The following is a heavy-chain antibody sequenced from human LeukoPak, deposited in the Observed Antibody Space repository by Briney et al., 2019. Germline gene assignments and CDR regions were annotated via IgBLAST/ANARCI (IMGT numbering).Heavy chain of an antibody. CDR1: GYSFTNYW. CDR3: ASSTAYTAYSSGWSGFDY. J-gene: IGHJ4*02. CDR2: IYPGDSDT. D-gene: IGHD6-19*01. Sequence: GESLKISCKGSGYSFTNYWIGWVRPMPGRGLEWMGIIYPGDSDTRYSPSFQGQVTISADKSISTAYLQWSSLEASDTAMYYCASSTAYTAYSSGWSGFDYWGQGTLVTVS. V-gene: IGHV5-51*01.